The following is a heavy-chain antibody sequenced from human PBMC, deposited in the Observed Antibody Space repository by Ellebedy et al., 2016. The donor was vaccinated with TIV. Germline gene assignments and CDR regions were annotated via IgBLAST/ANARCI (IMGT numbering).Heavy chain of an antibody. V-gene: IGHV4-59*01. CDR2: VSYSGST. CDR3: ARTFTETLGGSTTHWVLDY. D-gene: IGHD1-26*01. J-gene: IGHJ4*02. Sequence: SETLSLTCTVSGVSISTYYWSWIRQPPGKGLEWIGYVSYSGSTNYNPSLKSRVTISMDTSKSRFSLKLNSVTTADTAVYYCARTFTETLGGSTTHWVLDYWGQGTLVTASS. CDR1: GVSISTYY.